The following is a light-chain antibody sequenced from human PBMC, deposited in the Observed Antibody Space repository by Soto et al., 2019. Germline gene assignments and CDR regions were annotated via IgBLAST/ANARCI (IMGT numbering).Light chain of an antibody. CDR2: DAS. V-gene: IGKV3-11*01. CDR3: QQRSNGPGG. CDR1: QSVSSY. Sequence: EIVLTQSPATLSLSPGERATLSCRASQSVSSYLAWYQQKPGQAPRLLIYDASNRATGIPARFSGSGSGTDFPPPISPQGPKVFAFFSCQQRSNGPGGLGQGTKGDIK. J-gene: IGKJ1*01.